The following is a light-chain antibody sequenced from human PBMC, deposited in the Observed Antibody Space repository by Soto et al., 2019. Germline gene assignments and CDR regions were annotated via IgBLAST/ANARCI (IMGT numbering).Light chain of an antibody. CDR1: QGISNY. V-gene: IGKV1-27*01. CDR2: AAS. Sequence: IQMTQSPSSLSASERDRVTITCRASQGISNYLAWYQQKPGEVPKLLIYAASTLQSGAPSRFSGRGSGTDFTLTISSLQPEDVATFYCQKYNSAPWTCAQGTKVEIQ. J-gene: IGKJ1*01. CDR3: QKYNSAPWT.